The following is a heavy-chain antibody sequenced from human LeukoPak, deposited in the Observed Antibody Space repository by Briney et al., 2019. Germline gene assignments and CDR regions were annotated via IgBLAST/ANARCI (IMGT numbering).Heavy chain of an antibody. CDR3: ARDGVATFDY. D-gene: IGHD5-12*01. J-gene: IGHJ4*02. V-gene: IGHV3-21*01. CDR1: GFSFRTHS. Sequence: GGSLRLSCAASGFSFRTHSMNWVRQAPGKGLEWVSSISSSSSYIYYADSVKGRFTISRDNAKNSLYLQMNSLRAEDTAVYYCARDGVATFDYWGQGTLVTVSS. CDR2: ISSSSSYI.